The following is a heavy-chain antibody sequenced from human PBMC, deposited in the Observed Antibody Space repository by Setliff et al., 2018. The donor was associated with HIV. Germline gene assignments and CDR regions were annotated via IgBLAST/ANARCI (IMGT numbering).Heavy chain of an antibody. CDR2: FEPEDDET. CDR1: GYTLTELS. CDR3: ARKYTGGPLDY. J-gene: IGHJ4*02. Sequence: ASVKVSCKVSGYTLTELSIHWVRQAPGKGLEWMGGFEPEDDETVYAQKFQGRVTMTEDTSTDTAYMELSSLTSEDTAIYYCARKYTGGPLDYWGQGTLVTVSS. D-gene: IGHD6-19*01. V-gene: IGHV1-24*01.